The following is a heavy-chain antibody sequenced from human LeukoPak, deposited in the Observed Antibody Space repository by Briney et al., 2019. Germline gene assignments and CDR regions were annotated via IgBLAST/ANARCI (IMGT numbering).Heavy chain of an antibody. CDR2: IYWDDDK. J-gene: IGHJ4*02. V-gene: IGHV2-5*02. CDR1: GVSPSTSGVG. CDR3: AHQEEAYDILTGYFDY. Sequence: SGPTPVKTTQTPPLTCTFSGVSPSTSGVGVGWIPHPPGKALEWLALIYWDDDKRYSPSLKSRLTITKDTSKNQVVLTMTNMDPVDTATYYCAHQEEAYDILTGYFDYWGQGTLVTVSS. D-gene: IGHD3-9*01.